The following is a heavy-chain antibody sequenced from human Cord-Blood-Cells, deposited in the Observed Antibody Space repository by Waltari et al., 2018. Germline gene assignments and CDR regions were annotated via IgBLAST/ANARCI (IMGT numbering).Heavy chain of an antibody. CDR2: IYYRGST. Sequence: QVQLQESGPGLVKPSETLSLTCTVSGGSISSYYWSWIRQPPGKGLEWIGYIYYRGSTNYNPSLKSRVTISVDTSKNQFSLKLSSVTAADTAVYYCARAYCGGDCYSYYYYMDVWGKGTTVTVSS. CDR3: ARAYCGGDCYSYYYYMDV. D-gene: IGHD2-21*02. V-gene: IGHV4-59*01. J-gene: IGHJ6*03. CDR1: GGSISSYY.